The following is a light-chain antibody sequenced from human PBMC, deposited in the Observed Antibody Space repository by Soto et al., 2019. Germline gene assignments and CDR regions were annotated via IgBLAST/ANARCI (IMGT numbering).Light chain of an antibody. CDR3: EQYGSSPHT. J-gene: IGKJ2*01. CDR1: QSVSSSY. V-gene: IGKV3-20*01. CDR2: GAS. Sequence: EIVLTQSPGTLSLSPGERATLSCRASQSVSSSYLAWYQQKPGQAPRLLIYGASSRATGIPDRFSGSVSGTDLTLTISRLEPEDFAVYYWEQYGSSPHTFGQGTKLEIK.